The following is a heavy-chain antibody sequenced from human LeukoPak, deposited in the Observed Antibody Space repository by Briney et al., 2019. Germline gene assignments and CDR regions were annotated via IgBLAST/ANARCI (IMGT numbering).Heavy chain of an antibody. J-gene: IGHJ5*02. V-gene: IGHV4-59*08. Sequence: SETLSLTCTVSGGSISSYYWSWIRQPPGKGLEWIGFIYYSGSTNYNPSLKSRVTISVDTSKNQFSLKLSSVTAADTAVYYCATSIAAADEPAFDPWGQGTLVTVSP. CDR2: IYYSGST. CDR3: ATSIAAADEPAFDP. D-gene: IGHD6-13*01. CDR1: GGSISSYY.